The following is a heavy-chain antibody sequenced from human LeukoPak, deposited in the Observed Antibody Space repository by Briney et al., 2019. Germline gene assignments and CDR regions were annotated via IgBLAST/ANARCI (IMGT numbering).Heavy chain of an antibody. Sequence: ASVKVSCKASGYTFTIYDINWVRQATGQGLEWMGLVDPEDGETIYAEKFQGRVTITADTSTDTAYMELSSLRSEDTAVYYCATGARQDYWGQGTLVTVSS. CDR3: ATGARQDY. CDR2: VDPEDGET. CDR1: GYTFTIYD. J-gene: IGHJ4*02. V-gene: IGHV1-69-2*01.